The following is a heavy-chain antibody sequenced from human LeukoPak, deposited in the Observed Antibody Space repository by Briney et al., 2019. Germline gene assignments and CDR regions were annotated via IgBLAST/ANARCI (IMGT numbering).Heavy chain of an antibody. V-gene: IGHV3-73*01. D-gene: IGHD4-17*01. CDR1: GFTFSGSA. CDR3: SLRGDGDSAYSFDY. CDR2: ISSKAKSYAT. J-gene: IGHJ4*02. Sequence: PGVSLRLSCAASGFTFSGSAMHWVRQASGKGLEWVGRISSKAKSYATAYAASVNGRFTISSDDSKNTAYLQMNSPKTADTAVYYCSLRGDGDSAYSFDYWGQGTLVTVSS.